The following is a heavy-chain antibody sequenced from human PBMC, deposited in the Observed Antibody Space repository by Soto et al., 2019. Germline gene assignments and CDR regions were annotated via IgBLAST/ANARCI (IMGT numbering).Heavy chain of an antibody. D-gene: IGHD3-16*01. CDR3: ENGNFDYIWESNANYLSRFNV. Sequence: QITLKESGPTLVKPAQTVTLTCTFSGSSMKTCGVHVGGFRQTPEKALVWLALIYWDGANRCSPSPESRLTISKDSTKTLLVLTMTNTDPVDTATYYCENGNFDYIWESNANYLSRFNVWGQG. CDR2: IYWDGAN. J-gene: IGHJ6*02. V-gene: IGHV2-5*02. CDR1: GSSMKTCGVH.